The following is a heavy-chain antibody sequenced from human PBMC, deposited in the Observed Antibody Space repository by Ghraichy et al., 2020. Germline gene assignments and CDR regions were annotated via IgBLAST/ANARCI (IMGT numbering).Heavy chain of an antibody. D-gene: IGHD2-2*03. CDR1: GGSFSGYY. V-gene: IGHV4-34*01. CDR2: INHSGST. J-gene: IGHJ5*02. Sequence: SQTLSLTCAVYGGSFSGYYWSWIRQPPGKGLEWIGEINHSGSTNYNPSLKSRVTISVDTSKNQFSLKLSSVTAADTAVYYCARRRGPATVDIVVVPAAAWFDPWGQGTLVTVSS. CDR3: ARRRGPATVDIVVVPAAAWFDP.